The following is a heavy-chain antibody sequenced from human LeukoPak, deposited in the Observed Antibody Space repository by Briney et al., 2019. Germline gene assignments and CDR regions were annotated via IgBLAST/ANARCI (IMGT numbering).Heavy chain of an antibody. CDR3: ARERTLTSCYDY. CDR1: GYTXTSYY. V-gene: IGHV1-2*02. CDR2: INPNSGGT. D-gene: IGHD2-15*01. J-gene: IGHJ4*02. Sequence: GASVKVFCKASGYTXTSYYMHWVRQAPGQGLEWMGWINPNSGGTNYAQKFQGRVTMTRDTSISTAYMELSRLRSDDTAVYYCARERTLTSCYDYWGQGTLVTVSS.